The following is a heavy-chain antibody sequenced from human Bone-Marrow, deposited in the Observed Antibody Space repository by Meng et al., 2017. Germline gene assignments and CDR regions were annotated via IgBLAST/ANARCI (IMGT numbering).Heavy chain of an antibody. D-gene: IGHD4-17*01. Sequence: QRPLAESGPGPRKPSQTLSLTCTVSGGSISSGNHYWSWIRQHPGKGLEYIGYIYYSGSTYYNPSLKSRVIISVDTSKNQFSLRLNSVTAADTAVYYCASLYGDSSVWYLDLWGRGTLVTVSS. CDR2: IYYSGST. J-gene: IGHJ2*01. V-gene: IGHV4-31*03. CDR3: ASLYGDSSVWYLDL. CDR1: GGSISSGNHY.